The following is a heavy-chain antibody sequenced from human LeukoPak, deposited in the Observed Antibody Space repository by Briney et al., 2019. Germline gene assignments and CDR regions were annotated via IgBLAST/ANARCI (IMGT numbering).Heavy chain of an antibody. D-gene: IGHD6-13*01. V-gene: IGHV3-48*01. Sequence: GGSLRLSCAASGFTFSSYWMSWVRQAPGKGLEWVAYISSSSSTIYYADSVKGRFTISRDNSKNTLTLQMNSLKTEDTSIYFCAKGAWAADGPMGNNFASWGQGTLVTVSS. CDR3: AKGAWAADGPMGNNFAS. CDR2: ISSSSSTI. J-gene: IGHJ4*02. CDR1: GFTFSSYW.